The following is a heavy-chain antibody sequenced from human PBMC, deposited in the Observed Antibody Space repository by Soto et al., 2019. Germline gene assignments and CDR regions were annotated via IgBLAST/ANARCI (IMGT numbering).Heavy chain of an antibody. J-gene: IGHJ6*02. CDR1: GFTFSSYG. CDR2: ISFDGTDK. CDR3: VKERYAQLWLEDYGMDV. Sequence: GGSLRLSCAASGFTFSSYGIHWVRQAPGKGLEWVALISFDGTDKYYADSVQGRFTVSRDNFRTMVYLQMDSLRTEDTAGYHCVKERYAQLWLEDYGMDVWGQGTTVTVSS. D-gene: IGHD5-18*01. V-gene: IGHV3-30*18.